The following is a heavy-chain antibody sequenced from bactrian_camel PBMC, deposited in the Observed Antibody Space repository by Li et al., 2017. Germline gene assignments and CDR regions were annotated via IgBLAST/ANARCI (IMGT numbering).Heavy chain of an antibody. Sequence: HVQLVESGGGLVQPGGSLRLSCAASGFTFVSYAMTWVRAAPGKDLEFVSVKDLEFVSGINANGRNTYYADAVKGRFTISRDNAKNMLYLQLNSLKTEDTARYYCATETVQYVTFCPTAKESSKAYWGQGTQVTVS. V-gene: IGHV3S60*01. CDR2: DLEFVSGINANGRNT. J-gene: IGHJ4*01. CDR1: GFTFVSYA. D-gene: IGHD3*01. CDR3: ATETVQYVTFCPTAKESSKAY.